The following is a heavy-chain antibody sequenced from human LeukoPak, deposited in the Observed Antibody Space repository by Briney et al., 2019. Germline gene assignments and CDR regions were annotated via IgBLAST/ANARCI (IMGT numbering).Heavy chain of an antibody. CDR2: IIPIFGIA. CDR1: GGTFSSYV. V-gene: IGHV1-69*04. D-gene: IGHD2-21*02. Sequence: GASVKVSCKASGGTFSSYVISWVRQAPGQGLEWMGRIIPIFGIANYAEKFQGRVTITADKSTSTAYMELRSLRSGDTAVYYCARDTRNCGGDCYCDYWGQGTLVTVSS. CDR3: ARDTRNCGGDCYCDY. J-gene: IGHJ4*02.